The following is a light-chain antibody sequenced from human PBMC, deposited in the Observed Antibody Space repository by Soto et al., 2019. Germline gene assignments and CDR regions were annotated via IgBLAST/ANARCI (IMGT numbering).Light chain of an antibody. CDR2: AAS. CDR1: QGISSY. CDR3: QHLDSYST. V-gene: IGKV1-9*01. Sequence: DIQLTQSPSFLSASVGDRVTITCRASQGISSYLAWYQQKPGKAPKLLIYAASTLQSGVPSRFSGSGSGTEFTLTISSPQHEDFATYYCQHLDSYSTFGQGTRLEIK. J-gene: IGKJ5*01.